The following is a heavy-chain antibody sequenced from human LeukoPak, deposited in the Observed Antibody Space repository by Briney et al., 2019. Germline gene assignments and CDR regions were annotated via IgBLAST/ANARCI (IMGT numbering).Heavy chain of an antibody. CDR1: GYTFTSYD. Sequence: GASVKVSCKASGYTFTSYDINWGRQATGQGLEWMGWMNPNSGNTGYAQKFQGRVTMTRDTSISTAYMELSRLRSDDTAVYYCARVLYYYDSSGYLDRYWPFDYWGQGTLVTVSS. J-gene: IGHJ4*02. V-gene: IGHV1-8*02. D-gene: IGHD3-22*01. CDR2: MNPNSGNT. CDR3: ARVLYYYDSSGYLDRYWPFDY.